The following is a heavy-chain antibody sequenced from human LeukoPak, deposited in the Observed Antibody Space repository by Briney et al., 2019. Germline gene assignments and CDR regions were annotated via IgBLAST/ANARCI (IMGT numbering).Heavy chain of an antibody. CDR3: ARERIWTGKTFDR. D-gene: IGHD3/OR15-3a*01. J-gene: IGHJ4*02. CDR1: GFTLSNYW. CDR2: IKPDGSEV. V-gene: IGHV3-7*05. Sequence: GGSLRLSCTASGFTLSNYWLSWVRQAPGKGLEWVANIKPDGSEVYYVDSVKGRFTISRDNAKNSLYLQMNSLRAEDTAVYFCARERIWTGKTFDRWGQGTLVTVSS.